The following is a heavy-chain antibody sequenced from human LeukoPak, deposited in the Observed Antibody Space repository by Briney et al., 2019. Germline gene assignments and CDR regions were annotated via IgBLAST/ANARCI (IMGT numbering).Heavy chain of an antibody. CDR1: GGSISSYY. CDR3: AGDHYYYGMDV. V-gene: IGHV4-4*07. Sequence: SETLSLTCTVSGGSISSYYWSWIRQPAGKGLEWIGRIYTSGSTNYNPSLKSPVTMSVDTSKNQFSLKLSSVTAADTAVYYCAGDHYYYGMDVWGQGTTITVSS. J-gene: IGHJ6*02. CDR2: IYTSGST.